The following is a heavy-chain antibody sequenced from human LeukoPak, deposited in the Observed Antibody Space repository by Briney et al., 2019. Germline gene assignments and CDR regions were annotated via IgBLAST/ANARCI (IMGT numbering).Heavy chain of an antibody. CDR1: GFTVSSYS. CDR2: ISSSSSYI. J-gene: IGHJ3*02. CDR3: ARVRFGAFDI. D-gene: IGHD3-10*01. V-gene: IGHV3-21*01. Sequence: PGGSLRLSCAASGFTVSSYSMNWVRQAPGKGLEWVSSISSSSSYIYYADSVKGRFTISRDNAKNSLYLQMNSLRAEDTAVYYCARVRFGAFDIWGQGTMVTVSS.